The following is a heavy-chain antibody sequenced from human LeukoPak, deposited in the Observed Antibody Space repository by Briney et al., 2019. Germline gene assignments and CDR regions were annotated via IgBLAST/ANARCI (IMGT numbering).Heavy chain of an antibody. CDR1: GGSISPYF. CDR2: ISYSGDT. V-gene: IGHV4-59*08. J-gene: IGHJ2*01. CDR3: AMKSSTGGYNGYDVWYFDL. D-gene: IGHD5-12*01. Sequence: SETLSLTCTVSGGSISPYFWSWLRQTPGKGLEWIGYISYSGDTDYNPSLKSRVTISVDTSKNHFSMKMTSVTAADTALYYCAMKSSTGGYNGYDVWYFDLWGRGTLVTVSS.